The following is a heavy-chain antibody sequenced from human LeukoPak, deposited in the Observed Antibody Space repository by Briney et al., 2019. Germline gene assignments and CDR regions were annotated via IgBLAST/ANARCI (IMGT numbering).Heavy chain of an antibody. CDR1: GGSISSYY. Sequence: SETLSLICTVSGGSISSYYWSWIRQPPGKGLEWIGYIYYSGSTNYNPSLKSRVTISVDTSKNQFSLKLSSVTAADTAVYYCASLGRADAFDIWGQGTMVTVSS. CDR2: IYYSGST. CDR3: ASLGRADAFDI. D-gene: IGHD3-16*01. V-gene: IGHV4-59*01. J-gene: IGHJ3*02.